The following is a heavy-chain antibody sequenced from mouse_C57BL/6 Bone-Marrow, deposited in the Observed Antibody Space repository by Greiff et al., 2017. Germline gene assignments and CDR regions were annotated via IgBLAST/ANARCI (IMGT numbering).Heavy chain of an antibody. CDR1: GYTFTSYW. CDR3: ARGSSYGGYYFDY. Sequence: QVQLQQPGAELVKPGASVKLSCTASGYTFTSYWMHWVKQRPGQGLEWIGMIHPNSGSTNYNEKFKSKATLTVDKSSSTAYMQLSSLTSEDSAVYYCARGSSYGGYYFDYWGQGTTLTVSS. D-gene: IGHD1-1*01. J-gene: IGHJ2*01. V-gene: IGHV1-64*01. CDR2: IHPNSGST.